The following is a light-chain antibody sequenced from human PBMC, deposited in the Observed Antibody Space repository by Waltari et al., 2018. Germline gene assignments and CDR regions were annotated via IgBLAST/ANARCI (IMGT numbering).Light chain of an antibody. CDR3: MIWHSSVSLV. CDR1: SGINVGTYR. CDR2: YKSDSDK. V-gene: IGLV5-45*01. J-gene: IGLJ3*02. Sequence: QAVLTQPAALSASPGASASLSCTLRSGINVGTYRIYWYQQKPGSPPQYLLRYKSDSDKQQCSGVPSRVSGSKDASANAGILLISGLQSEDEADYYCMIWHSSVSLVFGGGTKLTVL.